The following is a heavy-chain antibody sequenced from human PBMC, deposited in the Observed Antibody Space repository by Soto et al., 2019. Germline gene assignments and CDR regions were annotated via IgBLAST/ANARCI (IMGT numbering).Heavy chain of an antibody. D-gene: IGHD2-2*01. CDR2: ISSSSSYT. Sequence: GGSLRLSCAASGFTFSNYYMSWIRQAPGRGLEWVSYISSSSSYTNYADSVKGRFTISRDNAKNSLYLQMNSLRAEDTAVYYCARVGVLGYCSSTSCPLLFDYWGQGTLVTVSS. V-gene: IGHV3-11*06. J-gene: IGHJ4*02. CDR1: GFTFSNYY. CDR3: ARVGVLGYCSSTSCPLLFDY.